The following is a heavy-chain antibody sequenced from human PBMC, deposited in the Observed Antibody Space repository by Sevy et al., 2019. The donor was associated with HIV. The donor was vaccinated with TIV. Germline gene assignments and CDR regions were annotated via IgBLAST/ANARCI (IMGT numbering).Heavy chain of an antibody. Sequence: SETLSLTYTVSGGSISSYYWSWIRQPAEKGLEWIGRIYSSGSTNYNPSLKSRVTMSVDTSKNQFSLKLTSMTAADTAVYYCARVAHYGDYPDYWGQGTLVTVSS. J-gene: IGHJ4*02. D-gene: IGHD4-17*01. CDR3: ARVAHYGDYPDY. CDR2: IYSSGST. V-gene: IGHV4-4*07. CDR1: GGSISSYY.